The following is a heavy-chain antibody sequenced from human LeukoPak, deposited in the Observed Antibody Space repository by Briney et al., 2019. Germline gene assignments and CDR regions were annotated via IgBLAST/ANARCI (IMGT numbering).Heavy chain of an antibody. CDR3: ARSISRESRQYYYGSGYSRRFDP. CDR2: ITSSGSTI. V-gene: IGHV3-48*04. J-gene: IGHJ5*02. Sequence: GGSLRLFCAASGFTFSSYSMNWARHAPGKGLVWVSYITSSGSTIYYADSVKGRFTISRDNAKNSLYLQMNSLRAEDTAVYYCARSISRESRQYYYGSGYSRRFDPWGQGTLVTVSS. D-gene: IGHD3-10*01. CDR1: GFTFSSYS.